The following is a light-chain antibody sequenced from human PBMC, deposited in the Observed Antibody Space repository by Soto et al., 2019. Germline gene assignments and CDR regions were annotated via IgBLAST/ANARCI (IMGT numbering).Light chain of an antibody. J-gene: IGLJ3*02. CDR1: NSDVGGYNY. CDR2: DVS. Sequence: QSVLTQPRSVSGSPGQSVTISCTGTNSDVGGYNYVSWYQQYPGKAPKLMIYDVSKRPSGVPDRFSGSKSGNTASLTISGLQAEDEADYYCCSYAGLHTGVFGGGTKVTVL. CDR3: CSYAGLHTGV. V-gene: IGLV2-11*01.